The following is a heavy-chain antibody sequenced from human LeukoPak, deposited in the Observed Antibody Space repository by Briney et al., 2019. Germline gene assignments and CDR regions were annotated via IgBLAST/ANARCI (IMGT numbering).Heavy chain of an antibody. CDR2: ISSSGSTI. D-gene: IGHD5-24*01. CDR3: ARDIDVRDAFDI. Sequence: PGGSLRLSCAASGFTFSSYEMNWVRQAPGKGLEWVSYISSSGSTIYYADSVKGRFTISRDNAKNSLYLQMNILRDEDTAVYYCARDIDVRDAFDIWGQGTMVTVSS. J-gene: IGHJ3*02. CDR1: GFTFSSYE. V-gene: IGHV3-48*03.